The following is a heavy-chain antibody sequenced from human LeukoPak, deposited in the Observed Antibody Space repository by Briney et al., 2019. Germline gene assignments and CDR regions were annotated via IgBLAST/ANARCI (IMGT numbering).Heavy chain of an antibody. V-gene: IGHV4-59*01. CDR2: IYYSGST. J-gene: IGHJ6*02. CDR1: GGSISSYY. D-gene: IGHD6-13*01. CDR3: ARASSSWYYYGMDV. Sequence: TTSETLSLTCTVSGGSISSYYWSWIRQPPGKGLEWIGYIYYSGSTNYNPSLKSRVTISVDTSKNQFSLKLSSVTAADTAVYYWARASSSWYYYGMDVWGQGTTVTVSS.